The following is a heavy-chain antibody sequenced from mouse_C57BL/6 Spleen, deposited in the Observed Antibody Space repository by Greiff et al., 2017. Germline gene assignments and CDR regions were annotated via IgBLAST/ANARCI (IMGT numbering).Heavy chain of an antibody. CDR1: GYTFTSYW. D-gene: IGHD1-1*01. Sequence: QVQLQQSGTELVKPGASVKLSCKASGYTFTSYWMHWVKQRPGQGLEWIGNINPSNGGTNYNEKFKSKATLTVDKSSSTAYMQLSSLTSEDSAVYYCARNPYYYGSSYDYAMDYWGQGTSVTVSS. V-gene: IGHV1-53*01. J-gene: IGHJ4*01. CDR3: ARNPYYYGSSYDYAMDY. CDR2: INPSNGGT.